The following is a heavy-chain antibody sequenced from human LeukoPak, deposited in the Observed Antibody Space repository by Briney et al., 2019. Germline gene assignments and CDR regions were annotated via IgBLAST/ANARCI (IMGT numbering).Heavy chain of an antibody. CDR1: GFTFSSYW. CDR2: INTDGSST. Sequence: GGSLRLSCAASGFTFSSYWMHWVRQAPGKRLVWVSRINTDGSSTTYADSVKGRFTISRDNAKNTLYLQVNSLRADDTAVYYCARAGGSARSFDYWGQGTLVTVSS. D-gene: IGHD3-10*01. CDR3: ARAGGSARSFDY. V-gene: IGHV3-74*01. J-gene: IGHJ4*02.